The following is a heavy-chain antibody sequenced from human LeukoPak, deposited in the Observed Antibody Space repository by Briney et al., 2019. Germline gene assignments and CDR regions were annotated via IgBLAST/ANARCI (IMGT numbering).Heavy chain of an antibody. J-gene: IGHJ4*02. D-gene: IGHD6-13*01. CDR2: IWYDGSNK. V-gene: IGHV3-33*01. Sequence: GGSLRLSCAAPGFTFSSYGMHWVRQAPGKGLEWVAIIWYDGSNKYYADSVKGRFTISRDNSKNTLYLQMNSLRAEDTAVYYCARAESTWYSGLDYWGQGTMVTVSS. CDR3: ARAESTWYSGLDY. CDR1: GFTFSSYG.